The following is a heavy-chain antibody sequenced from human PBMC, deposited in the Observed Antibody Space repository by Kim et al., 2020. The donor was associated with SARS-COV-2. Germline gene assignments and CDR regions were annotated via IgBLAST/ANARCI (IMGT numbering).Heavy chain of an antibody. CDR1: GFTFSSYG. CDR2: ISYDGSNK. V-gene: IGHV3-30*18. CDR3: AKDMSIAARPYYGMDV. D-gene: IGHD6-6*01. Sequence: GGSLRLSCAASGFTFSSYGMHWVRQAPGKGLEWVAVISYDGSNKYYADSVKGRFTISRDNSKNTLYLQMNSLRAEDTAVYYCAKDMSIAARPYYGMDVWGQGTTVTVSS. J-gene: IGHJ6*02.